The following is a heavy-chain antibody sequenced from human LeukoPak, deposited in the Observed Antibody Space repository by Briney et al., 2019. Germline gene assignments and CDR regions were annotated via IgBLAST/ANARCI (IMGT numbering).Heavy chain of an antibody. D-gene: IGHD3-10*01. Sequence: SETLSLTCTVSGGSISSYSWSWIRQPPGKGLEWIGYIYYSGSTNYNPSLKSRVTMSVDTSKNQFSLQLNSVTPEDTAVYYCARGVPMVRGVIIKNYYYYGMDVWGQGTTVTVSS. CDR3: ARGVPMVRGVIIKNYYYYGMDV. CDR1: GGSISSYS. V-gene: IGHV4-59*12. CDR2: IYYSGST. J-gene: IGHJ6*02.